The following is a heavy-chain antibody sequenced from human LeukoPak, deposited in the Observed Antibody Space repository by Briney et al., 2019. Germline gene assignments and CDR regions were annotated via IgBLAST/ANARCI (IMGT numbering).Heavy chain of an antibody. Sequence: GGSLRLSWAASGSTFSTYAMHWVRQAPGKGLEYVSAISTNGDSTYYADSVKGRFTISRDNSKNSLYLQMNSLRAEDTALYYCAKDIWSGYNAPYYFDYWGQGTLVTVSS. V-gene: IGHV3-64*04. D-gene: IGHD5-18*01. CDR3: AKDIWSGYNAPYYFDY. CDR1: GSTFSTYA. J-gene: IGHJ4*02. CDR2: ISTNGDST.